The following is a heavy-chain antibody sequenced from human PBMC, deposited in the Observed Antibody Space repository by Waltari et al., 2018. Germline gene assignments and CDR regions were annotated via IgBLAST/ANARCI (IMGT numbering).Heavy chain of an antibody. V-gene: IGHV4-31*11. CDR2: VDNTGSP. Sequence: QVHLQESGPGLVKPSQTLSLTCAISDDSINTGPFYFTWIRQYPGKGLECIGYVDNTGSPSYNPALRSRFSISVDTSRRHFSLKLMSVTAADTASYVCAISSSGGNYFDYWGRGTLVTVSS. CDR3: AISSSGGNYFDY. D-gene: IGHD6-6*01. CDR1: DDSINTGPFY. J-gene: IGHJ4*02.